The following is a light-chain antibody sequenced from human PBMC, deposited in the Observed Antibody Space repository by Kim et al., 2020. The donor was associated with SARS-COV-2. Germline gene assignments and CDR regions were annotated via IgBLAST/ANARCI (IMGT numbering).Light chain of an antibody. CDR2: DAS. CDR3: QQRRTWPLT. J-gene: IGKJ4*01. Sequence: LSPGEGATRSCRASQNIGNWLAWYQQKSGQAPRLLMSDASNRATGIPARFSGSWSGTDFTLTISGLEPEDFAVYYCQQRRTWPLTFGGGTKVDIK. V-gene: IGKV3-11*01. CDR1: QNIGNW.